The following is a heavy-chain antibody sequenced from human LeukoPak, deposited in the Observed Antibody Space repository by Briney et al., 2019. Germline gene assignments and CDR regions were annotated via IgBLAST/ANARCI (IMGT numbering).Heavy chain of an antibody. Sequence: KTSETLSHTCTVSGGSVNRGGYFWSWIRQHPGKGLEWIGYIYYNGDTYYNPSLKSRVLISVDTSKNQFSLRLSSVTAADPADYYCARRLWSGNQEYCELWGRGTVVSVFS. CDR3: ARRLWSGNQEYCEL. V-gene: IGHV4-31*03. CDR1: GGSVNRGGYF. J-gene: IGHJ4*02. CDR2: IYYNGDT. D-gene: IGHD3-3*01.